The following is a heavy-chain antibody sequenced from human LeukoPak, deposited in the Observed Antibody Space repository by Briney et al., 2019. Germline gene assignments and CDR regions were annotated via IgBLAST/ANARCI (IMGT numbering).Heavy chain of an antibody. CDR1: GFTFSSYW. CDR3: ARTIAAPYYYYYYGMDV. V-gene: IGHV3-7*03. J-gene: IGHJ6*02. D-gene: IGHD6-13*01. Sequence: GGSLRLSCAASGFTFSSYWMNWARQAPGKGLEWVANIKQDGSEKYYVDSVKGRFTISRDDAKNSLYLQMNSLRAEDTAVYYCARTIAAPYYYYYYGMDVWGQGTTVTVSS. CDR2: IKQDGSEK.